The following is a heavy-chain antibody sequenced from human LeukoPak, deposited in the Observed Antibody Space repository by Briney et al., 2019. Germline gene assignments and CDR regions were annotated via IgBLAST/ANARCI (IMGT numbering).Heavy chain of an antibody. Sequence: PGGSLRLSCAASGFTFSNSGMHWVRQAPGKGLEWVAVIWYDGSNKYYADFVKGRFTISRDNSKNTVYLQMNSLRAEDTAVYYCARDATTVVYYYYGMDVWGQGTTVTVSS. J-gene: IGHJ6*02. V-gene: IGHV3-33*01. CDR3: ARDATTVVYYYYGMDV. D-gene: IGHD4-11*01. CDR1: GFTFSNSG. CDR2: IWYDGSNK.